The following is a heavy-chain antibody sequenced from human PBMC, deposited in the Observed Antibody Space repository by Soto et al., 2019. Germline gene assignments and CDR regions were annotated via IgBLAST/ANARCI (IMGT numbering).Heavy chain of an antibody. D-gene: IGHD6-13*01. CDR3: ATGAAAGTYYYYGMDG. Sequence: GGSLRLSCAASGFTFSSYGMHWVRQAPGKGLEWVAVIWYDGSNKYYADSVKGRFTISRDNSKNTLYLQMNSLRAEDTAVYYCATGAAAGTYYYYGMDGWGQGTTVTVSS. J-gene: IGHJ6*02. CDR1: GFTFSSYG. V-gene: IGHV3-33*01. CDR2: IWYDGSNK.